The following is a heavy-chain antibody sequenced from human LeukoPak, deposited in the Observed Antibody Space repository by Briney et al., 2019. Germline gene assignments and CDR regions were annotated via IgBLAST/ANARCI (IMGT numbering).Heavy chain of an antibody. CDR3: ARVAQLYSSSWYWWFDP. Sequence: SETLSLTCTVSSYSISSGYYWSWIRQPPGKGLEWIGEINHSGSTNYNPSLKSRVTISVDTSKNQFSLQLNSVTPEDTAVYYCARVAQLYSSSWYWWFDPWGQGTLVTVSS. V-gene: IGHV4-38-2*02. CDR1: SYSISSGYY. CDR2: INHSGST. D-gene: IGHD6-13*01. J-gene: IGHJ5*02.